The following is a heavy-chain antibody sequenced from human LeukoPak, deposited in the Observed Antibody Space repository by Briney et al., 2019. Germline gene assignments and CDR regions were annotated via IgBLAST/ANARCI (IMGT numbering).Heavy chain of an antibody. J-gene: IGHJ4*02. D-gene: IGHD3-22*01. CDR3: ARGGHAYYDSSGYRYYFDY. CDR1: GFTFSTYS. Sequence: GGSLRLSCAASGFTFSTYSMNWVRQAPGKGLEWVSSITSSSSYIYYADSVKGRFTFSRDNAKNSLCLQMNSLRAEDTAVYYCARGGHAYYDSSGYRYYFDYWGQGTLVTVSS. CDR2: ITSSSSYI. V-gene: IGHV3-21*01.